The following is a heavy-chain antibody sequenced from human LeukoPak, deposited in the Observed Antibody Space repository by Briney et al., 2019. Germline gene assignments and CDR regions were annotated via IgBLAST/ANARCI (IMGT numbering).Heavy chain of an antibody. CDR2: INPTGST. CDR3: ARPRYSSRSFDY. V-gene: IGHV4-34*01. J-gene: IGHJ4*02. Sequence: SGTLSLTCAVYGGSFSGYYYTWIRQFPGKGLEWIGEINPTGSTNYNSSLKSRLTISADTSNNQFSLNLSSVTAADTAVYYCARPRYSSRSFDYWGQGTLVTVSS. D-gene: IGHD6-13*01. CDR1: GGSFSGYY.